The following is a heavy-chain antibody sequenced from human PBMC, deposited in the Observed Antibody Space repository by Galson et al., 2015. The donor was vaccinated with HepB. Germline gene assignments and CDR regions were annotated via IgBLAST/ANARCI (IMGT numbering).Heavy chain of an antibody. V-gene: IGHV1-3*01. D-gene: IGHD3-10*01. Sequence: VKVSCKASDCTFEGCAIHWVRQAPGQSLEWMGWINAANGNRKYSQKLQDRLTITRDPSANIVSMSIDASKSQFSLKVSSLTAADTATYYCAREVDHSGSGGYTYYFDFWGQGTLVTVSS. CDR1: DCTFEGCA. J-gene: IGHJ4*02. CDR3: LTAADTATYYCAREVDHSGSGGYTYYFDF. CDR2: INAANGNR.